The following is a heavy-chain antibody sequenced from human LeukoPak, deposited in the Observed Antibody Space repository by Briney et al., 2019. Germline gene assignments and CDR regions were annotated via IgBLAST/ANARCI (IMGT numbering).Heavy chain of an antibody. V-gene: IGHV1-8*01. CDR2: MNPHSGSV. CDR3: VRVPQRVPHNRFDP. Sequence: GASVKVSCKASGYTFTSNGINWVRQATGQGLEWMGWMNPHSGSVGYAQKFQGRVIMTWDTSISTAYMELSSLTSDDTAVYYCVRVPQRVPHNRFDPWGQGTLVTVSS. D-gene: IGHD1-1*01. CDR1: GYTFTSNG. J-gene: IGHJ5*02.